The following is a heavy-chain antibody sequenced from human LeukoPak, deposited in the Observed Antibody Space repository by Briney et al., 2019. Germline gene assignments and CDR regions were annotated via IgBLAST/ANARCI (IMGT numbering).Heavy chain of an antibody. CDR2: IYYSGST. CDR1: GGSFSGYY. Sequence: PSETLSLTCAVYGGSFSGYYWSWIRQPPGKGLEWIGYIYYSGSTNYNPSLKSRVTISVDTSKNQFSLKLSSVTAADTAVYYCARVRTPDAFHIWGHGTMVTVSS. V-gene: IGHV4-59*01. CDR3: ARVRTPDAFHI. D-gene: IGHD4-23*01. J-gene: IGHJ3*02.